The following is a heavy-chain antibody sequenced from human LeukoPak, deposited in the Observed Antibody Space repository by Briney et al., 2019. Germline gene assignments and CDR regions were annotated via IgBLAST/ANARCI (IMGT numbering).Heavy chain of an antibody. CDR1: GFSFSNHY. J-gene: IGHJ4*02. CDR2: INEDGSNK. Sequence: QSGGSLRLSCAASGFSFSNHYMRWIRQAPGKGLEWVANINEDGSNKWHLGSVKGRFTVSRDNARNALYLQMNSLRVEDTAVYYCTRVIMAVTGYFDYFDFWGQGALVTVSS. CDR3: TRVIMAVTGYFDYFDF. D-gene: IGHD3-9*01. V-gene: IGHV3-7*01.